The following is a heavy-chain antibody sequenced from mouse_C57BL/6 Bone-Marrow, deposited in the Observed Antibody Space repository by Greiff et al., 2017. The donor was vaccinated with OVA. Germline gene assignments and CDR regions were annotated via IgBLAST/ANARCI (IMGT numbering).Heavy chain of an antibody. CDR1: GYTFTSYW. CDR3: ARLSAWFAY. J-gene: IGHJ3*01. Sequence: VKLQQPGAELVKPEASVKLSCKASGYTFTSYWMHWVKQRPGQGLEWIGMIHPNSGSTNYNEKFKSKATLTVDKSSSTAYMQLSSLTSEDSAVYYCARLSAWFAYWGQGTLVTVSA. V-gene: IGHV1-64*01. CDR2: IHPNSGST.